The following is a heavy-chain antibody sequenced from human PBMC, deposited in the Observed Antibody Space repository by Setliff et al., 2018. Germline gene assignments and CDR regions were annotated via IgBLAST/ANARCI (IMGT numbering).Heavy chain of an antibody. V-gene: IGHV3-48*04. J-gene: IGHJ4*02. Sequence: GGSLRLSCAASGFTFSNYGMTWVRQAPGKGLEWISYISTSSGTRYYADSVKGRFTISRDNAKNSLYLQMNSLRVEDTALYYCVRGQGPRTVVAIPFDHWGQGTLVTVSS. CDR3: VRGQGPRTVVAIPFDH. CDR2: ISTSSGTR. CDR1: GFTFSNYG. D-gene: IGHD3-22*01.